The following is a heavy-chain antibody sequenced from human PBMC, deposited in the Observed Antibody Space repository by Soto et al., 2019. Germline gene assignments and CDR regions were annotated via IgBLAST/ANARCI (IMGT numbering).Heavy chain of an antibody. V-gene: IGHV1-69*01. Sequence: VQLVQSGAEVKKPGSSVKVSCKASGVTLSNYALSWVRQAPGQGLEWMGGINPVFGTPTYAPKIQGRVTITADESTITAYRALSSLEYGDTAVYYCASGGSCGNLEATVTLDYWGQGTLVTVSS. D-gene: IGHD4-17*01. CDR2: INPVFGTP. J-gene: IGHJ4*02. CDR1: GVTLSNYA. CDR3: ASGGSCGNLEATVTLDY.